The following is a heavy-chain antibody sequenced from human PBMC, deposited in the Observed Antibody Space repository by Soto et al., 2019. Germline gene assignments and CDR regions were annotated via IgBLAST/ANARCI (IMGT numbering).Heavy chain of an antibody. CDR3: ARTVIVGAITFHY. V-gene: IGHV1-69*06. CDR2: IIPIFGTA. Sequence: ASVKVSCKASGGTFSSYAISWVRQAPGQGLEWMGGIIPIFGTANYAQKFQGRVTITADKYTSTAYMELSSLRYEDTAVYYCARTVIVGAITFHYWGQGSLVTVSS. J-gene: IGHJ4*02. D-gene: IGHD1-26*01. CDR1: GGTFSSYA.